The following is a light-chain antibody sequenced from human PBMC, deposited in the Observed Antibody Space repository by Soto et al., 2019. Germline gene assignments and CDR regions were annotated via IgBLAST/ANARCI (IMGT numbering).Light chain of an antibody. CDR3: QQYDNYPLT. Sequence: DIQITQSPSTLSASAGDTVTITCRASQNITTWLAWYLQKPGKAPKLLIYDASNLESGVPSRFSGSASGTEFTLTISSLQPDDFATYYCQQYDNYPLTSGGGTKVDIK. V-gene: IGKV1-5*01. CDR2: DAS. J-gene: IGKJ4*01. CDR1: QNITTW.